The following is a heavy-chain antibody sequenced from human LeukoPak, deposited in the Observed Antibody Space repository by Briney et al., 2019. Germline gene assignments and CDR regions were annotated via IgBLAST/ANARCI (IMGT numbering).Heavy chain of an antibody. CDR1: GYTFTSYD. Sequence: ASVKVSCKASGYTFTSYDINWVRQATGQGLEWMGWMNPNSGNTGYAQKFQGRVTMTRNTSISTAYMELSSLRSEDTAIYYCAGLVVPAGSHSYFYGMDVWGQGTTVTVSS. D-gene: IGHD2-2*01. CDR2: MNPNSGNT. V-gene: IGHV1-8*01. CDR3: AGLVVPAGSHSYFYGMDV. J-gene: IGHJ6*02.